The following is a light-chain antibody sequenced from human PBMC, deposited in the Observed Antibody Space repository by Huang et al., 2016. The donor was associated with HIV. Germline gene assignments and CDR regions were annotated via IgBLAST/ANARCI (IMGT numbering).Light chain of an antibody. CDR3: QQSDNVPLT. J-gene: IGKJ4*01. V-gene: IGKV1-33*01. CDR2: DAS. Sequence: DIQMTQSPSSLSASVGVRVTITCQANQDISNYLNWYQQKPRKAPKLLIYDASNLETGVPSRFSGSASGTNFSFTISSLQPEDIATYYCQQSDNVPLTFGGGTKVEI. CDR1: QDISNY.